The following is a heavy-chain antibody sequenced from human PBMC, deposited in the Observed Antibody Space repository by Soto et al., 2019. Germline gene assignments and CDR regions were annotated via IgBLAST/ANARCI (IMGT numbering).Heavy chain of an antibody. CDR1: GFTFSSYS. CDR3: AREIYDFWSGYYRAPEHDAFDI. CDR2: ISSSSSYI. J-gene: IGHJ3*02. V-gene: IGHV3-21*01. Sequence: GGSLRLSCAASGFTFSSYSMNWVRQAPGKGLEWVSSISSSSSYINYADSVKGRFTISRDNAKNSLYLQMNSLRAEDTAVYYCAREIYDFWSGYYRAPEHDAFDIWGQGTMVTVSS. D-gene: IGHD3-3*01.